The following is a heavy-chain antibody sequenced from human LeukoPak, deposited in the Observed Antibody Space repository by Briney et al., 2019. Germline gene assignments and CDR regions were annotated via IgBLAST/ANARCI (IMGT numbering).Heavy chain of an antibody. D-gene: IGHD1-26*01. CDR2: IKEDGSET. Sequence: GGSLRLSCEASGFTLRNYWMIWVRQAPGKGLERVANIKEDGSETYYVDSVKGRFTISRDNTKNSLYLQMNSLRVEDTAVYYCARPRPHYYIDYWGQGSLVTVSS. J-gene: IGHJ4*02. CDR1: GFTLRNYW. V-gene: IGHV3-7*01. CDR3: ARPRPHYYIDY.